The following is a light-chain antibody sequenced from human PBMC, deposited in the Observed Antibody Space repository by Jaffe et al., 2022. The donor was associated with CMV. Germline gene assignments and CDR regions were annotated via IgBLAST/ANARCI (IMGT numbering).Light chain of an antibody. V-gene: IGKV3-20*01. CDR3: QQYYSSPRT. CDR2: GAS. CDR1: QGASSY. J-gene: IGKJ1*01. Sequence: EIVLTQSPGTLSLSPGERATLSCRASQGASSYLAWYQQKPGQAPRLLIFGASKRATGIPDRFSGSGSGTDFTLTISRLEPEDFAVYFCQQYYSSPRTFGQGTKVEVK.